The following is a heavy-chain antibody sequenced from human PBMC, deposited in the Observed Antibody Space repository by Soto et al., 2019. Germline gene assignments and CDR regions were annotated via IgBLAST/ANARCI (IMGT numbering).Heavy chain of an antibody. CDR3: ARDTADSSGLLTGDFQH. Sequence: GGSLRLSCSASGFTFSSYWMSWVRQAPGKGLEWVANIKQDGSEKYYVDSVKGRFTISRDNAKNSLYLQMNSLRAEDTAVYYCARDTADSSGLLTGDFQHWGQGTLVTVSS. CDR2: IKQDGSEK. V-gene: IGHV3-7*03. D-gene: IGHD6-19*01. CDR1: GFTFSSYW. J-gene: IGHJ1*01.